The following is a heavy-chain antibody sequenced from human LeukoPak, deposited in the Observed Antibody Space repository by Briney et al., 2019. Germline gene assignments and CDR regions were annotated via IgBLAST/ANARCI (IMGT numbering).Heavy chain of an antibody. J-gene: IGHJ4*02. CDR1: GYTFTDYY. Sequence: AASVKVSCKASGYTFTDYYMHWVQQAPGKGLEWVGLVDPEDGETIYAEKFQGRVTITADTSTDTAYMELSSLRSEDTAVYYCATEASYYYDSSGYSSSFDYWGQGTLVTVSS. V-gene: IGHV1-69-2*01. CDR2: VDPEDGET. D-gene: IGHD3-22*01. CDR3: ATEASYYYDSSGYSSSFDY.